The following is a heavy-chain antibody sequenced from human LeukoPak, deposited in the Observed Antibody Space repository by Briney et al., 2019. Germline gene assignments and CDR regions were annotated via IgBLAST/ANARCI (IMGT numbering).Heavy chain of an antibody. V-gene: IGHV4-39*07. CDR1: GGSISSSSYY. J-gene: IGHJ4*02. D-gene: IGHD3-22*01. Sequence: PSETLSLTCTVSGGSISSSSYYWGWIRQPPGKGLEWIGSIYYSGSTYYNPSLKSRVTISVDTSKNQFSLKLSSVTAADTAVYYCARGPRMIVVEGFYFDYWGQGTLVTVSS. CDR2: IYYSGST. CDR3: ARGPRMIVVEGFYFDY.